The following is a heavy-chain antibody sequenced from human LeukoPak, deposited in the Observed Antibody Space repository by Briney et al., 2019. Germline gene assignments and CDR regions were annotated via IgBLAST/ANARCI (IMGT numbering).Heavy chain of an antibody. J-gene: IGHJ3*02. CDR3: ARHLYSSSWYDAFDI. CDR2: IYYSGST. D-gene: IGHD6-13*01. Sequence: PSETLSLTCTVSGGSISSYYWSWIRQPPGKGLEWIGYIYYSGSTNYNPSLKSRVTISVDTSKNQFSLKLSSATAADTAVYYCARHLYSSSWYDAFDIWGQGTMVTVSS. V-gene: IGHV4-59*08. CDR1: GGSISSYY.